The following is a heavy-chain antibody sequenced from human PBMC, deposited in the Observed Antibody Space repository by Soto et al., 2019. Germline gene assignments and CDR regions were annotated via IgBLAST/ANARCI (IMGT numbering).Heavy chain of an antibody. CDR1: RRSV. Sequence: QMQLVESGGGVVQPGRSLRLSCPRRSVIHWVRQAPDSVKGRLTISRDTSKNTLYLQVNSLRAEDTAVYYCASHGWSCLLIQGGYVMDVWGQGTTVTVFS. V-gene: IGHV3-33*01. J-gene: IGHJ6*02. CDR3: ASHGWSCLLIQGGYVMDV. D-gene: IGHD2-21*02.